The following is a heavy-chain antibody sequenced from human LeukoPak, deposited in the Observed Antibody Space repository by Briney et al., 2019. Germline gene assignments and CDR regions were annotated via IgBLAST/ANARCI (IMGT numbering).Heavy chain of an antibody. J-gene: IGHJ3*02. V-gene: IGHV3-23*01. CDR3: AKSRSSVYCSSTSCYTVWDAFDI. D-gene: IGHD2-2*02. CDR2: ISGSGGST. Sequence: GGSLRFSCAASGFTFSSYAMSWVRQAPGKGLEWVSAISGSGGSTYYADSVKGRFTISRDNSKNTLYLQMNSLRAEDTAVYYCAKSRSSVYCSSTSCYTVWDAFDIWGQGTMVTVSS. CDR1: GFTFSSYA.